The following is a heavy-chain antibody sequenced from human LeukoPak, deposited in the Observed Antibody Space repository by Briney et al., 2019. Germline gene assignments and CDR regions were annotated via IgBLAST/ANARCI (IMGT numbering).Heavy chain of an antibody. D-gene: IGHD5-12*01. J-gene: IGHJ6*03. CDR3: ARDGGGYSGYHNYYYYMDV. CDR1: GGSISSYY. V-gene: IGHV4-4*07. Sequence: SETLSLTCTVSGGSISSYYWSWIRQPAGKGLEWIGRIYTSGSTNYIPSLKSRVTMSVDTSKNQFSLKLSSVTAADTAVYYCARDGGGYSGYHNYYYYMDVWGKGTTVTVSS. CDR2: IYTSGST.